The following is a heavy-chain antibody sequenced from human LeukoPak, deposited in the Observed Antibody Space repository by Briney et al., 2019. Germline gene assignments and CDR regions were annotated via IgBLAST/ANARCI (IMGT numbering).Heavy chain of an antibody. J-gene: IGHJ3*02. V-gene: IGHV4-38-2*01. Sequence: SETLSLTCAVPGYSLISGYYWGWIRQPPGKGLEWIGSIYHSGITYYNPSLKSRVTISVDTSKNQFSLKLSSVTAADTAVYYCARWGNYDSSGYYPNDAFDIWGQGTMVTVSS. D-gene: IGHD3-22*01. CDR3: ARWGNYDSSGYYPNDAFDI. CDR2: IYHSGIT. CDR1: GYSLISGYY.